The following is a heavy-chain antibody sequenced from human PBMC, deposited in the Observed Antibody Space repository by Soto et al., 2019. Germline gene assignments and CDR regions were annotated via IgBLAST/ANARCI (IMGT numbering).Heavy chain of an antibody. D-gene: IGHD6-19*01. CDR2: IDSGGGST. CDR1: GFTFSSYP. Sequence: EVQLLESGGGLLQPGGSLRLSCAASGFTFSSYPMNWVRQAPGQGLQWVSAIDSGGGSTDHADSAKGRFTISRDNSKNTLYLQMNSLRAEDTAIYYCARKGGSGWYEDYFDYWGQGTLVTVSS. CDR3: ARKGGSGWYEDYFDY. J-gene: IGHJ4*02. V-gene: IGHV3-23*01.